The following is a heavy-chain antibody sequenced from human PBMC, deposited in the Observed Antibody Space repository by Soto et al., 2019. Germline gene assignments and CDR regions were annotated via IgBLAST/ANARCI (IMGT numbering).Heavy chain of an antibody. V-gene: IGHV3-23*01. CDR1: GFTLTTYA. CDR2: ISSGVGTT. CDR3: AKRSPIAGYLFDV. D-gene: IGHD2-21*01. J-gene: IGHJ3*01. Sequence: GGSLRLSCAASGFTLTTYAMTWVRQAPGRGLEWVSMISSGVGTTYYADSVKGRFTISRDIPKNTLFLQMNSLRAEDTAVYYFAKRSPIAGYLFDVWSQGSLVT.